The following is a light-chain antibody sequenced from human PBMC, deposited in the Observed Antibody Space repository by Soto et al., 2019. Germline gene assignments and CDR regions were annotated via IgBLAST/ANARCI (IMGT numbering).Light chain of an antibody. CDR2: EGS. J-gene: IGLJ7*01. V-gene: IGLV2-23*01. CDR3: CSYAGSSTPV. Sequence: QSALTQPASVSGSPGQSITISCTGTSSDVGSYNLVSWYQQHPGKAPKLIIYEGSKRPSGVSNRFSGSKSGNTASLTISGLHDEDEADYYCCSYAGSSTPVFGGGTQLTVL. CDR1: SSDVGSYNL.